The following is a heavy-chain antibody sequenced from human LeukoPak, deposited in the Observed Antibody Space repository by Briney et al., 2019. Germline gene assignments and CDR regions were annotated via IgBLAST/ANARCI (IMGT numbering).Heavy chain of an antibody. J-gene: IGHJ6*04. D-gene: IGHD3-10*02. V-gene: IGHV1-8*03. CDR2: MNTNSGNT. CDR3: AELGITMIGGV. Sequence: GASVKVSCKASVYTFTSYDINWVRQATGQGLEWMGWMNTNSGNTGYAQKFQGRVTITGNTSISTAYMELSSLRSEDTAVYYCAELGITMIGGVWGKGTTVTISS. CDR1: VYTFTSYD.